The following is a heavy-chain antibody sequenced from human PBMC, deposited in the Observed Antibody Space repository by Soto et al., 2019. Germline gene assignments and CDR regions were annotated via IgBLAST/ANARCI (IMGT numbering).Heavy chain of an antibody. V-gene: IGHV4-30-4*01. CDR1: GGSISSGDYY. CDR3: ARERPDGARLDP. CDR2: IYHSGST. D-gene: IGHD6-6*01. Sequence: QVQLQESGPGLVKPSQTLSLTCTVSGGSISSGDYYWSWIRQPPGKGLEWIGYIYHSGSTYYNPSPXSXXTIPVNTSKNQFSLKLSSVTAAHTAVYYCARERPDGARLDPWGQGTLVTVSS. J-gene: IGHJ5*02.